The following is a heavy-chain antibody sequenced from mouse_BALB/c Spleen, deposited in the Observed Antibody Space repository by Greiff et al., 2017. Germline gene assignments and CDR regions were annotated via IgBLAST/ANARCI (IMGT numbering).Heavy chain of an antibody. CDR1: GFSLTSYG. J-gene: IGHJ4*01. CDR3: ARVGGGGNALYYAMDY. Sequence: VKVVESGPGLVAPSQSLSITCTVSGFSLTSYGVHWVRQPPGKGLEWLGVIWAGGSTNYNSALMSRLSISKDNSKSQVFLKMNSLQTDDTAMYYCARVGGGGNALYYAMDYWGQGTSVTVSS. CDR2: IWAGGST. V-gene: IGHV2-9*02. D-gene: IGHD2-1*01.